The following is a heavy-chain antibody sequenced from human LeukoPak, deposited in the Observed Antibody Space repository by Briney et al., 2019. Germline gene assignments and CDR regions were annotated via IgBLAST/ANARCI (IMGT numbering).Heavy chain of an antibody. D-gene: IGHD3-22*01. CDR2: IYHSGST. Sequence: SETLSLTCTVSGYSISSGYYWGWIRQPPGKGLEWIGSIYHSGSTYYNPSLKSRVTISVDTSKNQFSLKLSSVTAADTAVYYCARIRDATMIVVAPFDYWGQGTLVTVSS. CDR3: ARIRDATMIVVAPFDY. J-gene: IGHJ4*02. V-gene: IGHV4-38-2*02. CDR1: GYSISSGYY.